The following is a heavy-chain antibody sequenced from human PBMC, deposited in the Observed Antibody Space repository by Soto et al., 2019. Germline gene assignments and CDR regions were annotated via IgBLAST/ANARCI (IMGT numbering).Heavy chain of an antibody. J-gene: IGHJ3*02. V-gene: IGHV3-33*01. CDR1: GFTFSSYG. CDR3: ARDRETFDYGVAFDI. Sequence: GGSLRLSCAASGFTFSSYGMHWVRQAPGKGLEWVAVIWYDGSNKYYADSVKGRFTISRDNSKNTLYLQMNSLRAEDTAVYYCARDRETFDYGVAFDIWGQGTMVAVSS. D-gene: IGHD4-17*01. CDR2: IWYDGSNK.